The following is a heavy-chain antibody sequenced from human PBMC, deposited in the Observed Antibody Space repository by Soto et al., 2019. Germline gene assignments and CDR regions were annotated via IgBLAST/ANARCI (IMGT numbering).Heavy chain of an antibody. CDR2: INSDGSST. CDR3: ARDLGPIFPPLYYYYYGMDV. D-gene: IGHD3-9*01. Sequence: AGGSLRLSCAASGFTFSSYWMHWVRQAPGKGLVWVSRINSDGSSTSYADSVKGRFTISRDNAKNTLYLQMNSLRAEDTAVYYCARDLGPIFPPLYYYYYGMDVWGQGTTVTVSS. CDR1: GFTFSSYW. J-gene: IGHJ6*02. V-gene: IGHV3-74*01.